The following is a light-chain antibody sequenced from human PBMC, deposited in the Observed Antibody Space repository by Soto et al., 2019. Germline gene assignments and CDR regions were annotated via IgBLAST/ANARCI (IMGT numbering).Light chain of an antibody. Sequence: EIVMTQSPATLSVSPGERVTLSCRASQSLSSNLAWYQQKPGQAPSLLIDAASTRTTGIPARFSGSGSGTDFTLTISSLEPEDSAVYYCQQRHMWPITFGQGTRLEIK. V-gene: IGKV3-15*01. CDR2: AAS. CDR3: QQRHMWPIT. CDR1: QSLSSN. J-gene: IGKJ5*01.